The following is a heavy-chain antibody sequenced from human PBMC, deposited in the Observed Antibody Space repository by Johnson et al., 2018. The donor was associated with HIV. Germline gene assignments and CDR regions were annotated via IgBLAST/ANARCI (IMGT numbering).Heavy chain of an antibody. J-gene: IGHJ3*02. CDR1: GFTVSSNY. Sequence: VQLVESGGGLVQPGGSLRLSCAASGFTVSSNYMSWVRQAPGKGLEWVSVIYSGGNTYYTDSVKGRFTISRDNSKNTMYLQMGSLRPEDTAIYYCAREKGSDILTRGDAFDIWGQGTMVAVSS. CDR3: AREKGSDILTRGDAFDI. V-gene: IGHV3-66*02. CDR2: IYSGGNT. D-gene: IGHD3-9*01.